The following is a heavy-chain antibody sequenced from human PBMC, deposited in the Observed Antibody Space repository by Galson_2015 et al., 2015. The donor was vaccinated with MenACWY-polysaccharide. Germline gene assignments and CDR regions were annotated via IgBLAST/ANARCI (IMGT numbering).Heavy chain of an antibody. CDR2: INQSGSS. V-gene: IGHV4-34*01. Sequence: ETLSLTCSVYGGSFSGYYWSWIRQPPGKGLEWIGEINQSGSSNYNPSLKSRVTISVDTSKKQFFLKLSSVTAADTAVYYCARGYGSGSYYHYWGQGTLVTVSS. CDR3: ARGYGSGSYYHY. CDR1: GGSFSGYY. J-gene: IGHJ4*02. D-gene: IGHD3-10*01.